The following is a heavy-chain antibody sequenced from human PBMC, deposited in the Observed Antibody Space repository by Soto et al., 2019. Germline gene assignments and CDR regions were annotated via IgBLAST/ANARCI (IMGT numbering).Heavy chain of an antibody. CDR2: TRNKANSYTT. J-gene: IGHJ4*02. D-gene: IGHD3-10*01. CDR3: ARCLYGSGSYYNDY. Sequence: EVQLVESGGGLVQPGGSLRLSCAASGFTFSDHYMDWVRQAPGKGLEWVGRTRNKANSYTTEYADSVKSRFTISRDDSKNSLYLQMHSLKTEDTVGYYCARCLYGSGSYYNDYWGQGTLVSVSS. CDR1: GFTFSDHY. V-gene: IGHV3-72*01.